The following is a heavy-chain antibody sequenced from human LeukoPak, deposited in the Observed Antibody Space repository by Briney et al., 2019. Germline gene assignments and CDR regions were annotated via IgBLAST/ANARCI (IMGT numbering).Heavy chain of an antibody. CDR3: ARDYGDYGRRYYYGMDV. V-gene: IGHV1-69*04. CDR1: GGTFSSYA. J-gene: IGHJ6*02. Sequence: SVKVSCKASGGTFSSYAISWVRQAPGQGLEWMGRIIPILGIANYAQKFQGRVTITADKSTSTAYMELSSLRSEDTAVYCCARDYGDYGRRYYYGMDVWGQGTTVTVSS. CDR2: IIPILGIA. D-gene: IGHD4-17*01.